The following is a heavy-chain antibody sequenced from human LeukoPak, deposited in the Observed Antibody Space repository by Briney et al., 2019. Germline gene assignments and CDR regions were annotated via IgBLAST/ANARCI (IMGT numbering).Heavy chain of an antibody. CDR2: SRGRGHSFTT. CDR1: GFIFSDYY. CDR3: ARGSGDYRDTNYYGMDV. J-gene: IGHJ6*02. V-gene: IGHV3-72*01. Sequence: GGSLRLSCASSGFIFSDYYMDWVRQAPGKGLEWVGRSRGRGHSFTTEYAASVKGRFTISRDNSQSALFLQMNSLQTEDTAVYYCARGSGDYRDTNYYGMDVWGLGTTASVSS. D-gene: IGHD3-3*01.